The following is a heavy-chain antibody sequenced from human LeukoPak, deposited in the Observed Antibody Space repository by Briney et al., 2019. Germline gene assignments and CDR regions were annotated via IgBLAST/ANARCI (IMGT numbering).Heavy chain of an antibody. CDR3: ARHLRLWQNWFDP. J-gene: IGHJ5*02. D-gene: IGHD5-18*01. V-gene: IGHV5-51*01. Sequence: GESLKISCKGSGYSFTSYWIGWVRQMPGKGLEWMGIIYPGDSDTRYSPSFQGQVTISADKSISPAYLQWSSLKASDTAMYYCARHLRLWQNWFDPWGQGTLVTVSS. CDR2: IYPGDSDT. CDR1: GYSFTSYW.